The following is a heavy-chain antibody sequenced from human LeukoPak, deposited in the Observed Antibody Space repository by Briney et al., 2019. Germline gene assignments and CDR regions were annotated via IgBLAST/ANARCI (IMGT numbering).Heavy chain of an antibody. CDR1: GGSFSSHY. CDR3: ARALTSRDGYNYYFDY. D-gene: IGHD5-24*01. Sequence: SETLSLTCTVSGGSFSSHYWNWIRQPPGKGLEWIGYIYYSGSTNYNPSLKSRVTISVDTSKNQFSLKLSSVTAADTAVYYCARALTSRDGYNYYFDYWGQGTLVTVSS. V-gene: IGHV4-59*11. CDR2: IYYSGST. J-gene: IGHJ4*02.